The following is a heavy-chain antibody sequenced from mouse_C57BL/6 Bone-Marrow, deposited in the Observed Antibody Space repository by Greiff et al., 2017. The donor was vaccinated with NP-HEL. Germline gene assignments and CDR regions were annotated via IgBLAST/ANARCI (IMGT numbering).Heavy chain of an antibody. Sequence: EVKLVESGEGLVKPGGSLKLSCAASGFTFSSYAMSWVRQTPEKRLEWVAYISSGGDYIYYADTVKGRFTISRDNARNTLYLQMSSLKSEDTAMYYCTRGDYGNWFAYWGQGTLVTVSA. J-gene: IGHJ3*01. CDR2: ISSGGDYI. CDR1: GFTFSSYA. CDR3: TRGDYGNWFAY. V-gene: IGHV5-9-1*02. D-gene: IGHD2-1*01.